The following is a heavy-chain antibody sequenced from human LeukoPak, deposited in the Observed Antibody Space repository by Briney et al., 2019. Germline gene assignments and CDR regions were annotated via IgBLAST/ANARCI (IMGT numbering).Heavy chain of an antibody. CDR2: IKQDGSEK. V-gene: IGHV3-7*01. CDR3: ARDYDYYDSSGYHEA. D-gene: IGHD3-22*01. J-gene: IGHJ5*02. Sequence: GGSLRLFCAASGFAFSSYRMSWVRQAPGKGLEWGANIKQDGSEKYYVDSVKGRFTISRDNAKNSLYLQMNSLRAEDTAVYYCARDYDYYDSSGYHEAWGQGTLVTVSS. CDR1: GFAFSSYR.